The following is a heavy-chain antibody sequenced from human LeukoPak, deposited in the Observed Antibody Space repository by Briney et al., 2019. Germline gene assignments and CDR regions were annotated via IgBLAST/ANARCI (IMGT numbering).Heavy chain of an antibody. D-gene: IGHD3-3*01. Sequence: ASVKVSCKASGYTFTSYYMHWVRQAPGQGLEWMGIINPSGGSTSYAQKFQGRVTMTRDTSISTLYMELSRLKSEDTALYYCATAGRRLFGVLIPLSFDYWGQGTLVTVSS. V-gene: IGHV1-46*01. CDR2: INPSGGST. CDR3: ATAGRRLFGVLIPLSFDY. CDR1: GYTFTSYY. J-gene: IGHJ4*02.